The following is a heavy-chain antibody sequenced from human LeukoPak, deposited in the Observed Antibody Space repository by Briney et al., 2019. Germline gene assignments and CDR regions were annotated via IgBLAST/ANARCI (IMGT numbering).Heavy chain of an antibody. V-gene: IGHV3-30*18. Sequence: GGSLRLSCAASGFTFSSYGMHWVRQAPGKGLEWVAVISYDGSNKYYADSVKGRFTISRDNSKNTLYLQMNSLRAEDTAVYYCAKTLRKERNIVVVVAASGMDVWGQGTTVTVSS. D-gene: IGHD2-15*01. CDR3: AKTLRKERNIVVVVAASGMDV. CDR1: GFTFSSYG. J-gene: IGHJ6*02. CDR2: ISYDGSNK.